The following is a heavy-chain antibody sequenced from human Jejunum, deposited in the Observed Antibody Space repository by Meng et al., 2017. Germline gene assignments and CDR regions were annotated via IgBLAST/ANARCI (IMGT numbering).Heavy chain of an antibody. CDR3: AKNGYCSGGRCSSGTSFDP. CDR2: ISDGGST. CDR1: GGSINNNNY. J-gene: IGHJ5*02. D-gene: IGHD2-15*01. Sequence: QVALQETGPWAGEPSCTLSLTSAVPGGSINNNNYGSWCRQPPGNGLEWIGEISDGGSTSYNPSLKNRVTISIDKSKSQFSLKLSSVTAADTAVYFCAKNGYCSGGRCSSGTSFDPWGQGTLVTVSS. V-gene: IGHV4-4*02.